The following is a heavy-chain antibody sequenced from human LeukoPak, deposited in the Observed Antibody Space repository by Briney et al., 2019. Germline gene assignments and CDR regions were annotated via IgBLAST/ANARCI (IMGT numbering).Heavy chain of an antibody. CDR1: GGSISSYY. V-gene: IGHV4-59*01. J-gene: IGHJ6*02. CDR3: ARGRQVYYDILTGYSYYYGMDV. CDR2: IYYSGST. Sequence: SETLSLTCTVSGGSISSYYWSWIRQPPGKGLEWIGYIYYSGSTNYNPSLKSRVTISVDTSKNQFSLKLSSVTAADTAVYYCARGRQVYYDILTGYSYYYGMDVWGQGTTVTVSS. D-gene: IGHD3-9*01.